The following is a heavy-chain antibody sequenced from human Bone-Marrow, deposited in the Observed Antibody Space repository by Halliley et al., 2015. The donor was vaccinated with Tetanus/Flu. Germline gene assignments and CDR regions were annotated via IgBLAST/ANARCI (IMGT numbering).Heavy chain of an antibody. CDR3: ARVGDSGFGVHSYGLDV. CDR2: IYFSGST. D-gene: IGHD3-16*01. V-gene: IGHV4-4*02. CDR1: GGSIDSAHW. Sequence: TLSLTCAVSGGSIDSAHWWSWVRQSPRKGLEWIGEIYFSGSTNYNPSLKSRVTISLDKSKNQFSLNLSSVTAADTALYYCARVGDSGFGVHSYGLDVWGQGTMVTVSS. J-gene: IGHJ6*01.